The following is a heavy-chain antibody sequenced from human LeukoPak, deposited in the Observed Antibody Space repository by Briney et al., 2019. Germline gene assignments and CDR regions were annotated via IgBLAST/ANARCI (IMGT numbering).Heavy chain of an antibody. CDR3: ARGYRSGWYAGYNWFDP. CDR1: GFTFSSYW. CDR2: IKQDGSEK. D-gene: IGHD6-19*01. Sequence: GGSLRLSCAASGFTFSSYWMSWVRQAPGKGLEWVANIKQDGSEKYYVDSVKGRFTISRDNAKNSLYLQMDSLRAEDTAVYYCARGYRSGWYAGYNWFDPWGQGTLVTVSS. J-gene: IGHJ5*02. V-gene: IGHV3-7*01.